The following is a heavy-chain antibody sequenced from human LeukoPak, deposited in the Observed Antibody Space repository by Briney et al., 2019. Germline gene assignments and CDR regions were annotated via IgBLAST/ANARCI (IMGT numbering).Heavy chain of an antibody. V-gene: IGHV3-7*03. CDR2: IKHDGSQT. CDR3: ARDWVKTYYYDSSGYTKLAPFDY. Sequence: GGSLRLSCEASGFTFSAYWMSWVRQAPGKGLEWVANIKHDGSQTYHADSVKGRFTISRDNAENSLYLQMNSLRAEDTALYYCARDWVKTYYYDSSGYTKLAPFDYWGQGTLVTVSS. J-gene: IGHJ4*02. CDR1: GFTFSAYW. D-gene: IGHD3-22*01.